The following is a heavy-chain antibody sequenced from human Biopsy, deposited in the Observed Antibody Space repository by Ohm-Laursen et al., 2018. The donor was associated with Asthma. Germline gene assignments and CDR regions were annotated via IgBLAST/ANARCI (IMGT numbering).Heavy chain of an antibody. J-gene: IGHJ4*02. CDR2: INSVFGTT. Sequence: SVTVSCQSLGGTFNTYVIGWVRQAPGQGLEWKGGINSVFGTTTYPQKFQDRVTITADDSTSTVYMESSSLRSEDTAVYYCARKAGSCISRTCYSLDFWGQGTLVTVSS. CDR1: GGTFNTYV. D-gene: IGHD2-2*01. V-gene: IGHV1-69*13. CDR3: ARKAGSCISRTCYSLDF.